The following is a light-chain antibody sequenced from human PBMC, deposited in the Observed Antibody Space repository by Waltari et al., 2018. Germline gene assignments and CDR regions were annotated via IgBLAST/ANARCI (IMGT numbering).Light chain of an antibody. J-gene: IGKJ1*01. Sequence: DIQVTQSPSSLSASVGDRVTITCRASQSISSYLNWYQLKPGKAPKLLIYAASSFQSGVPSRFSGSGSGTDFTLTISSLQPEDFATYFCQQCYSTPWTFGQGTKVEIK. CDR3: QQCYSTPWT. CDR1: QSISSY. V-gene: IGKV1-39*01. CDR2: AAS.